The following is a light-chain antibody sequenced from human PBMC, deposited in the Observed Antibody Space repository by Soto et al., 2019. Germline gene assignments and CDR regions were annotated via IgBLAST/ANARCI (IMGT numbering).Light chain of an antibody. J-gene: IGLJ3*02. CDR2: DVS. CDR3: TSYTSSSTRWL. CDR1: SSDVGGYNY. V-gene: IGLV2-14*01. Sequence: QAASVSGSPGQSITISCTGTSSDVGGYNYVSWYQQHPGKAPKLMIYDVSNRPSGVSNRFSGSKSGNTASLTISGLQAEDEADYYCTSYTSSSTRWLFGGGTKLTVL.